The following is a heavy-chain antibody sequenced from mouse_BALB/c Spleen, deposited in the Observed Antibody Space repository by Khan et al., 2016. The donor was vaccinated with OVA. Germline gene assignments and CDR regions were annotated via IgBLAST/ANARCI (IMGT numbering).Heavy chain of an antibody. Sequence: QVQLMESGPGLVAPSQSLSITCTVSGFSLTSYGVHWVRQPPGKGLEWLGVIWAGGSTNSNSALMSRLSISKDNSKSKVFLKMNSLQTDDTGLYYCSSLEDLWGQGTTLTVSS. V-gene: IGHV2-9*02. J-gene: IGHJ2*01. CDR2: IWAGGST. CDR1: GFSLTSYG. CDR3: SSLEDL.